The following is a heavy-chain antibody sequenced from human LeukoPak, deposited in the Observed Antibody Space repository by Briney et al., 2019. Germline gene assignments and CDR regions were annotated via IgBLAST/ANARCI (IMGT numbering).Heavy chain of an antibody. J-gene: IGHJ6*02. CDR1: GGSISSGDYY. Sequence: SQSLSLTCTVSGGSISSGDYYWSWIRQPPGKGLEWIGYIYYSGSTYYNPSPKSRVTISVDTSKNQFSLKLSSVTAADTAVYYCARGSVYCSGGSCYSIYYGMDVWGQGTTVTVSS. CDR2: IYYSGST. D-gene: IGHD2-15*01. V-gene: IGHV4-30-4*01. CDR3: ARGSVYCSGGSCYSIYYGMDV.